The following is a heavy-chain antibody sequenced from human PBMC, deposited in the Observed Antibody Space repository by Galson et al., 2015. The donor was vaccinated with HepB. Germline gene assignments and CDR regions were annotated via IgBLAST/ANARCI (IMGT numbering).Heavy chain of an antibody. Sequence: ETLSLHCPVSGGSINSSNYYWVWIRQSPGKGLEWIGSMHYSGRPYQNQYLKSRVTISIDTSKNQFYLKLSSVTAADTAVYYWARDSGYSIIGVVPYWYFDLWGRGTLVTVSS. V-gene: IGHV4-39*07. D-gene: IGHD3-3*02. J-gene: IGHJ2*01. CDR3: ARDSGYSIIGVVPYWYFDL. CDR2: MHYSGRP. CDR1: GGSINSSNYY.